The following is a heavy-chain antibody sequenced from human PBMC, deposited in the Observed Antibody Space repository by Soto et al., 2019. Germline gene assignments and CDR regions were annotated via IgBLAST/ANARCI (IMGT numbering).Heavy chain of an antibody. CDR2: INHSGST. CDR3: ARGRRGTMVRGVSRGEYGMDV. Sequence: SETLSLTCAVYGGSFSGYYWSWIRQPPGKGLEWIGEINHSGSTNYNPSLKSRVTISVDTSKNQFSLKLSSVTAADTAVYYCARGRRGTMVRGVSRGEYGMDVWGQGITVTVSS. J-gene: IGHJ6*02. CDR1: GGSFSGYY. D-gene: IGHD3-10*01. V-gene: IGHV4-34*01.